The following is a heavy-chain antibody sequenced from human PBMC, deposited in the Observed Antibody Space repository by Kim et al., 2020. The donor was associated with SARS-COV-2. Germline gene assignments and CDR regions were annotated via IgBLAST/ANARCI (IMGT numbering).Heavy chain of an antibody. D-gene: IGHD1-20*01. J-gene: IGHJ5*02. Sequence: PSLKSRVTRSVDTSKNQFSLKLSSVPAADTAVYYCARESITGTTANWFDPWGQGTLVTVSS. V-gene: IGHV4-39*07. CDR3: ARESITGTTANWFDP.